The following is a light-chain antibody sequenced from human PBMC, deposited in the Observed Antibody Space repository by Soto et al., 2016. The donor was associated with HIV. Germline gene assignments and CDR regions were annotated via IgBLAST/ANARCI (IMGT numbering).Light chain of an antibody. J-gene: IGLJ2*01. CDR3: QAWDSSTGV. V-gene: IGLV3-1*01. Sequence: SYELTQPPSVSVFPGQTARITCSGDKLWEKYVSWYQQKPGQSPVLVIYQDTMRPSGIPERFSGSNSGNTATLTISGTQTMDEADYYCQAWDSSTGVFGGGTELTV. CDR2: QDT. CDR1: KLWEKY.